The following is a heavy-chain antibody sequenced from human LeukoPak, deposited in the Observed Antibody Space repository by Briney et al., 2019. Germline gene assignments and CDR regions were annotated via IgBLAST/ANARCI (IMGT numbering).Heavy chain of an antibody. CDR3: ARDPGYCSSTSCYRGDY. CDR2: IIPIFGTA. Sequence: SVKVSCKASGGTFSSYAISWVRQAPGQGLEWMGGIIPIFGTANYAQKFQGRVTITADESTSTAYMELRSLRSDDTAVYYCARDPGYCSSTSCYRGDYWGQGTLVTVSS. CDR1: GGTFSSYA. J-gene: IGHJ4*02. V-gene: IGHV1-69*13. D-gene: IGHD2-2*02.